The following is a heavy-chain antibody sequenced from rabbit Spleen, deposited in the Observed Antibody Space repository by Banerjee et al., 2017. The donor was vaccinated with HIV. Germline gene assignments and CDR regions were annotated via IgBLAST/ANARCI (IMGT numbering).Heavy chain of an antibody. Sequence: QSLEESGGDLVQPEGSLTLTCTASGFSFSSSHYMCWVRQAPGKGLEWIACMYTGSSGSTYYARWAKGRFTISKTSSTTVTLQMTSLTAADTATYFCARDTGSSFSSYGMDLWGQGTLVTVS. CDR1: GFSFSSSHY. J-gene: IGHJ6*01. CDR3: ARDTGSSFSSYGMDL. CDR2: MYTGSSGST. D-gene: IGHD8-1*01. V-gene: IGHV1S40*01.